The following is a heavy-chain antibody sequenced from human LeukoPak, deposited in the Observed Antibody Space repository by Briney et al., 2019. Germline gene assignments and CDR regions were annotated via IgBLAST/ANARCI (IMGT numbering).Heavy chain of an antibody. D-gene: IGHD6-6*01. CDR1: GFTFSSSG. Sequence: GRSLRLSCAASGFTFSSSGMHWVRQAPGKGLEWVAVISYDGSNEYYADSVKGRFTISRDNSKNTLYLQMNSLRPEDTAVYYCAKNGEYSSSSYYYYYYMDVWGKGTTVTVSS. J-gene: IGHJ6*03. CDR2: ISYDGSNE. V-gene: IGHV3-30*18. CDR3: AKNGEYSSSSYYYYYYMDV.